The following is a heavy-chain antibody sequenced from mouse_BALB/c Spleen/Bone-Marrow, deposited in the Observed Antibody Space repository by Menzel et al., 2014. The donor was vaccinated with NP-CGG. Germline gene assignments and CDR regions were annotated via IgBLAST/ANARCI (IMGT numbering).Heavy chain of an antibody. CDR2: ISGGGSYT. J-gene: IGHJ1*01. V-gene: IGHV5-9-4*01. CDR3: ARVIGTRFFDV. D-gene: IGHD4-1*01. Sequence: EEQLVESGGGLVKPGGSLKLYCAASGFTFSDYAMSWVRQSPEKRLEWVAEISGGGSYTYYPDTVTGRFTISRDNAKNTLYLEMSSLKSEDTAIYYCARVIGTRFFDVWGAGTTVTVSS. CDR1: GFTFSDYA.